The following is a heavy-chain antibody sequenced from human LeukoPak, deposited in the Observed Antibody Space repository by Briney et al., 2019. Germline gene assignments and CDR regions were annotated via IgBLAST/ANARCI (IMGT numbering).Heavy chain of an antibody. J-gene: IGHJ5*02. V-gene: IGHV1-3*01. Sequence: ASVKVSCKASGYTFTSYAMHWVRQAPGQRLEWMGWINAGNGNTKYSQKFQGRVTITRDTSASTAYMELSSLRSEDTAVYHCARSREEGEAAAGLNWFDPWGQGTLVTVSS. D-gene: IGHD6-13*01. CDR3: ARSREEGEAAAGLNWFDP. CDR2: INAGNGNT. CDR1: GYTFTSYA.